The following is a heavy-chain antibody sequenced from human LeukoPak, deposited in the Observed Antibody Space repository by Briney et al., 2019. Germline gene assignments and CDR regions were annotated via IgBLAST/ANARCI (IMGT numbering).Heavy chain of an antibody. D-gene: IGHD3-22*01. J-gene: IGHJ4*02. CDR3: AKLPTMIAD. Sequence: GGSLRLSCAASGFTFSTYAMNWVRQAPGKGLEWVSAIGGNGDSTFYADTVKGRFTISRDNSKNTLYLQMNSLRAEDTAVYYCAKLPTMIADWGQGTLVTVSS. V-gene: IGHV3-23*01. CDR2: IGGNGDST. CDR1: GFTFSTYA.